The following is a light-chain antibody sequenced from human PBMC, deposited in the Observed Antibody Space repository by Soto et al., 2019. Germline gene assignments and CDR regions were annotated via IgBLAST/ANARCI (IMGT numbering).Light chain of an antibody. CDR3: ASWDVSLNAWV. J-gene: IGLJ3*02. Sequence: QSVLTQPPSSSGTPGQRVTISCSGSISNIGSNAVNWYQQLPGTAPKLLIYTFAQRPSGVPDRFSGSKSGTSASLAISGLQSEDEADYYCASWDVSLNAWVFGGGTQLTVL. V-gene: IGLV1-44*01. CDR1: ISNIGSNA. CDR2: TFA.